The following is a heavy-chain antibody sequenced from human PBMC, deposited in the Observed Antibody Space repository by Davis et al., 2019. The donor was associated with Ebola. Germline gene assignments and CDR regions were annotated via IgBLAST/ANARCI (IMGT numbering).Heavy chain of an antibody. Sequence: SQTLSLTCVISGDSVSSNSAAWNWIRQSPSRGLEWLGRTYYRSKWYNDYAVSVKSRITFNSDTSKNQFSLQLNSVTPEDTAVYYCARIESITGDSHYWGQGTLVTVSS. J-gene: IGHJ4*02. D-gene: IGHD5/OR15-5a*01. CDR1: GDSVSSNSAA. CDR2: TYYRSKWYN. V-gene: IGHV6-1*01. CDR3: ARIESITGDSHY.